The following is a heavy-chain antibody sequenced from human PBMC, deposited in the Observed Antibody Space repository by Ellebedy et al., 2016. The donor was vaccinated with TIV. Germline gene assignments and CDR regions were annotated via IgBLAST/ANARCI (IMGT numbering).Heavy chain of an antibody. V-gene: IGHV1-69*13. CDR3: ARRKSYYDTSGYYLDQ. J-gene: IGHJ4*01. Sequence: ASVKVSCKTSGDTFSNSAISWVRLAPGQGLEWMADLIPMFGSATYAPNFHDRVTLTADASTSTVYMELSSLRSDDTATFYCARRKSYYDTSGYYLDQWGQGTLVTVSS. D-gene: IGHD3-22*01. CDR2: LIPMFGSA. CDR1: GDTFSNSA.